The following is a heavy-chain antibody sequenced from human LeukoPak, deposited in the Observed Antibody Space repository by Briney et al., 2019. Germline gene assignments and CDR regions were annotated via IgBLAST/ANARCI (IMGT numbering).Heavy chain of an antibody. J-gene: IGHJ3*02. V-gene: IGHV4-61*01. CDR2: IYYSGST. Sequence: SETLSLTCTVSGGSVSSGTYYWSWIRQPPGKGLEWIGYIYYSGSTYYNPSLKSRVTISVDTSKNQFSLKLSSVTAADTAVYYCARDANSGSYYLPGAFDIWGQGTMVTVSS. CDR1: GGSVSSGTYY. D-gene: IGHD1-26*01. CDR3: ARDANSGSYYLPGAFDI.